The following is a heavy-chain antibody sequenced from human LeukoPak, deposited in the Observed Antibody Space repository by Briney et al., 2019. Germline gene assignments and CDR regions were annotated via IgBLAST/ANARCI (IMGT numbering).Heavy chain of an antibody. J-gene: IGHJ6*04. V-gene: IGHV3-7*01. D-gene: IGHD3-10*01. Sequence: GGSLRLSCAASGFTFSSYWMTWVRQAPGKGLEWVANIQTDGSHKYYADSVKGRFNVSRDNAKNSLYLQMNSLSAEDSAVYYCAELGMTIIGGVCGKGTTVTISS. CDR3: AELGMTIIGGV. CDR2: IQTDGSHK. CDR1: GFTFSSYW.